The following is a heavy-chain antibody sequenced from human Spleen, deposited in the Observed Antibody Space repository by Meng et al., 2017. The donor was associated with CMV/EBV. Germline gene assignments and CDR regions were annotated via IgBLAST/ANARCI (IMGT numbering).Heavy chain of an antibody. Sequence: GGSLRLSCAASGFTFSDYYMSWIRQAPGKGLGWLSYIGSSDYLIYYADSVKGRFTISRDNAKNSLFLQMNGLRAEDTAVYYCARVGIRWYFDLWGRGTLVTVSS. CDR2: IGSSDYLI. CDR3: ARVGIRWYFDL. V-gene: IGHV3-11*04. J-gene: IGHJ2*01. D-gene: IGHD1-26*01. CDR1: GFTFSDYY.